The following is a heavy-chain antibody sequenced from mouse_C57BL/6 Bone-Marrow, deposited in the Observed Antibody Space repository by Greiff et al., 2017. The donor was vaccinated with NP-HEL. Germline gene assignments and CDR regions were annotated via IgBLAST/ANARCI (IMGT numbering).Heavy chain of an antibody. V-gene: IGHV8-12*01. CDR1: GFSLSTSGMG. CDR3: ARRTITTVDYAMDY. CDR2: IYWDDDK. J-gene: IGHJ4*01. D-gene: IGHD1-1*01. Sequence: QVTLKVSGPGILQSSQTLSLTCSFSGFSLSTSGMGVSWIRQPSGKGLEWLAHIYWDDDKRHNPFLKSQLTISKDTSRNQVFLKITSVDTAVTATYYCARRTITTVDYAMDYWGQGTSVTVSS.